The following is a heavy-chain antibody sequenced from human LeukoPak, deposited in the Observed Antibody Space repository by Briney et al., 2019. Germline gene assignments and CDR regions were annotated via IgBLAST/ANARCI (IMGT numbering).Heavy chain of an antibody. D-gene: IGHD4-23*01. Sequence: GASVKVSCKASGYTFTGYYMHWVRQAPGQGLEWMGWINPNSGGTNYAQKLQGRVTMTTDTSTSTAYMELGSLRSDDTAVFYCARVEITVETLFDYWGQGTLVTVSS. J-gene: IGHJ4*02. CDR1: GYTFTGYY. V-gene: IGHV1-2*02. CDR2: INPNSGGT. CDR3: ARVEITVETLFDY.